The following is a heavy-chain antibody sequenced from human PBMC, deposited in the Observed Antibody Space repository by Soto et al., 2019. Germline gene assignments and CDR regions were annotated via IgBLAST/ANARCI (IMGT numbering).Heavy chain of an antibody. Sequence: QVQLVQSGAEVKKPGASVKVSCKASGYTFTTHGISWVRQVPGQGLEWMGWVRGDNGHTNYAQRLQGRVTMTTDTSTRTACMELRSLRSDDTAVYYCARDLGYCRSGTCYREWFDPLGQGTLVTVSS. V-gene: IGHV1-18*01. CDR2: VRGDNGHT. J-gene: IGHJ5*02. CDR3: ARDLGYCRSGTCYREWFDP. CDR1: GYTFTTHG. D-gene: IGHD2-15*01.